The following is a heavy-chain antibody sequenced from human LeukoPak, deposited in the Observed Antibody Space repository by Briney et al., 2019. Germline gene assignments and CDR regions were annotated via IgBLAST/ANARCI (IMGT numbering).Heavy chain of an antibody. CDR3: AKQQLVRCFDY. CDR2: ITHSGST. V-gene: IGHV4-34*01. D-gene: IGHD6-13*01. Sequence: PSETLSLTCAVYGESFSGHYWSWIRQPPGKGLEWIGEITHSGSTYYNPSLKSRVTISVDTSKTQFSLKLSSVTAADTAVYYCAKQQLVRCFDYWGQGTLVTVSS. J-gene: IGHJ4*02. CDR1: GESFSGHY.